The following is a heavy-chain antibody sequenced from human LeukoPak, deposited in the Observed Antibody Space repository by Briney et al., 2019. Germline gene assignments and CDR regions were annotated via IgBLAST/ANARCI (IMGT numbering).Heavy chain of an antibody. J-gene: IGHJ4*02. CDR3: ARDMGSVAGHDY. V-gene: IGHV4-34*01. CDR1: GGSFSGYY. CDR2: INHSGST. Sequence: PSETLSLTCAVYGGSFSGYYWSWIRQPPGKGLEWIGEINHSGSTNYNPSLKSRVTISVDTSKNQFSLKLTSVTAADTAVYYCARDMGSVAGHDYWGQGTLVTVSS. D-gene: IGHD6-13*01.